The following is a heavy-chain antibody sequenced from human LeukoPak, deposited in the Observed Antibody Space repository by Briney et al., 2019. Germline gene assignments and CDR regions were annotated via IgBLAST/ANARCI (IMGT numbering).Heavy chain of an antibody. CDR1: GGSISSYY. J-gene: IGHJ3*02. V-gene: IGHV4-4*07. D-gene: IGHD2-15*01. Sequence: SETLSLTCTVSGGSISSYYWSWIRQPAGKGLEWIGRIYTSGSTNYNPSLKSRVTISVDTSKNQFSLKLSSVTAADTAVYYCARQRLGYCSGGSCYADAFDIWGQGTMVTVSS. CDR3: ARQRLGYCSGGSCYADAFDI. CDR2: IYTSGST.